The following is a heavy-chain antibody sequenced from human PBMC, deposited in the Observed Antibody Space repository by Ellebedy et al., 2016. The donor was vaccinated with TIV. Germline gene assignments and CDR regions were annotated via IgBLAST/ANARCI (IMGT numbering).Heavy chain of an antibody. CDR1: GFTLSKYG. Sequence: PGGSLRLSCVASGFTLSKYGVHWVRQAPGKGLEWVSVSTGSGTITYYADSVKGRFTISRENSKNTLYLQMNSLRAEDTAVYFCAKDRTPGDGYWVFDNWGQGTLVSVSS. V-gene: IGHV3-23*01. D-gene: IGHD5-18*01. CDR3: AKDRTPGDGYWVFDN. J-gene: IGHJ4*02. CDR2: STGSGTIT.